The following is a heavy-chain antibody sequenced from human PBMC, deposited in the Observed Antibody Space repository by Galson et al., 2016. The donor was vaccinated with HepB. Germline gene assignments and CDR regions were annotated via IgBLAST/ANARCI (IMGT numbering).Heavy chain of an antibody. CDR2: IWYDGSNK. V-gene: IGHV3-33*01. CDR1: GFTFSSYG. Sequence: SLRLSCAASGFTFSSYGMHWVRQAPGKGLEWVAVIWYDGSNKYYADSVKGRFTISRDNSKNTLYLQMNSLRAEDTAVYYCARGKVVVTDYFDYWGQGTLVTVSS. D-gene: IGHD3-22*01. CDR3: ARGKVVVTDYFDY. J-gene: IGHJ4*02.